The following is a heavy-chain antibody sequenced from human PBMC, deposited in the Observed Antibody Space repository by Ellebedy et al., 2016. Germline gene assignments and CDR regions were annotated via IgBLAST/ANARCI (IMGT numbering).Heavy chain of an antibody. CDR2: IKQDGSEK. Sequence: GGSLRLSCAASGFTFSSYWMSWVRQAPGKGLEWVANIKQDGSEKYYVDSVKGRFTISRDNAKNSLYLQMNSLRAEDTAVYYCAREPSTMVRGVKYYYYGMDVWGQGTTVTVSS. J-gene: IGHJ6*02. CDR3: AREPSTMVRGVKYYYYGMDV. V-gene: IGHV3-7*01. CDR1: GFTFSSYW. D-gene: IGHD3-10*01.